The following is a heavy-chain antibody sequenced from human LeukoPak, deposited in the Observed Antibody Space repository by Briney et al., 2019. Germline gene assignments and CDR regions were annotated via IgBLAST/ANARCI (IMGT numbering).Heavy chain of an antibody. CDR1: GFTFSDFE. V-gene: IGHV3-48*03. J-gene: IGHJ6*03. CDR3: AIDGYRSYYYYMDV. D-gene: IGHD6-19*01. Sequence: GGSLRLSCAASGFTFSDFEMNRVRQAPGKGLEWISFITGSGRSKYYADSVEGRFTISRDNAKTTLFLQMDSLRVEDTAVYYCAIDGYRSYYYYMDVWGEGAAVTVSS. CDR2: ITGSGRSK.